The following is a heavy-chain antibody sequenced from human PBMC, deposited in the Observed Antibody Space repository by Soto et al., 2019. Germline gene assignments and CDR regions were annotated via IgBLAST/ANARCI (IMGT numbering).Heavy chain of an antibody. J-gene: IGHJ6*02. V-gene: IGHV5-51*01. CDR2: IYPGDSDT. CDR1: GYSFTSYW. CDR3: ARQNQEGYYYYGVDV. Sequence: GESLKISCKGSGYSFTSYWIGWVRQMPGKGLEWMGIIYPGDSDTRYSPSFQGQVTISADKSITTAYLQWSSLKASDTAMYFCARQNQEGYYYYGVDVWGQGTTVIVSS.